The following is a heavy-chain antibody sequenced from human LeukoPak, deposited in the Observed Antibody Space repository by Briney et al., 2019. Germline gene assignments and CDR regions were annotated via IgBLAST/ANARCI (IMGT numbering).Heavy chain of an antibody. V-gene: IGHV3-74*01. J-gene: IGHJ4*02. D-gene: IGHD1-14*01. CDR3: ARADRFDY. CDR2: INTDGSTT. CDR1: GFTFSAHW. Sequence: PGGSLRLSCAASGFTFSAHWMHWVRQAPGKGLVWVSRINTDGSTTNYADSVKGRFTISRDNAKNTLYLQMNSLRAEDTAVYYCARADRFDYWGQGTLVTVSS.